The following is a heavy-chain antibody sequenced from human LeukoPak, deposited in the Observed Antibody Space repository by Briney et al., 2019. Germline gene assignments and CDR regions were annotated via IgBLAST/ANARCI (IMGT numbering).Heavy chain of an antibody. V-gene: IGHV3-30*02. Sequence: GGSLRLSCAASGFTFSSYGMHWVRQAPGKGLEWVAFIRYDGSNKYYADSVKGRFTISRGNSKNTPYLQMNSLRAEDTAVYYCAKDSWTGYSYGYGGGYWGQGTLVTVSS. J-gene: IGHJ4*02. CDR3: AKDSWTGYSYGYGGGY. D-gene: IGHD5-18*01. CDR2: IRYDGSNK. CDR1: GFTFSSYG.